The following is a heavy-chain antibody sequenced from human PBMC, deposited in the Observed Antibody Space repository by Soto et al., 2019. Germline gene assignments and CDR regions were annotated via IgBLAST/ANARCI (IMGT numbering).Heavy chain of an antibody. J-gene: IGHJ6*02. D-gene: IGHD3-10*01. V-gene: IGHV2-5*02. CDR2: ICWDDDE. Sequence: QITLKASGPPLVKPTQTLTLTCTFSGFSLSTSGVGVGWIRQPPGKALEWLALICWDDDERYSPSLGSRVTITKNTSRNQLVLTMTNMDPVDTATFYCVHRNQLYFDGSAGEYYMDVWGRGTTVTVSS. CDR3: VHRNQLYFDGSAGEYYMDV. CDR1: GFSLSTSGVG.